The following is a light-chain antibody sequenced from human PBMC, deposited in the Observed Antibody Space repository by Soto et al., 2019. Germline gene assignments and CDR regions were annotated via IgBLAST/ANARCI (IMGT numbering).Light chain of an antibody. Sequence: QSVLTQPPSVSGSPGQSVTISCTGTSTDFVSYNRVSWYQQPPGTAPKLIIYEASNRPSGVPDRFSGSKSGNTASLTISGLQAADEADYYCSLYTSENTYVFGTRTKVTV. CDR2: EAS. CDR3: SLYTSENTYV. CDR1: STDFVSYNR. V-gene: IGLV2-18*01. J-gene: IGLJ1*01.